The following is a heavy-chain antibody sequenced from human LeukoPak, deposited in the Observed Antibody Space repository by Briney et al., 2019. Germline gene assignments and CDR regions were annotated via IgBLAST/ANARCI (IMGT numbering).Heavy chain of an antibody. V-gene: IGHV3-7*01. CDR1: GFTFSSYW. CDR3: ARDLMDDYVWGSYRYTRYFDY. J-gene: IGHJ4*02. CDR2: IKQDGSEK. Sequence: GGSLRLSCAASGFTFSSYWMSWVRQAPGKGLEWVANIKQDGSEKYYVDSVKGRFTISRDNAKNSLYLQMNSLRAEDTAVYYCARDLMDDYVWGSYRYTRYFDYWGQGTLVTVSS. D-gene: IGHD3-16*02.